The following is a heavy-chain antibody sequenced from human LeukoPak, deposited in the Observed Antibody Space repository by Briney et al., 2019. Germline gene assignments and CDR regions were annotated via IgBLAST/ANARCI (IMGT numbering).Heavy chain of an antibody. V-gene: IGHV4-59*01. CDR1: GGSISSYY. J-gene: IGHJ4*02. Sequence: PSETLSLNCTVSGGSISSYYWSWIRQPPGQGLKWIGYIYYSGSTDYNPSLKSRVTISVDTSKNQFSLKLSSVTAADTAVYYCARGYCSSTSCHFDYWGQGTLVTVSS. CDR3: ARGYCSSTSCHFDY. D-gene: IGHD2-2*01. CDR2: IYYSGST.